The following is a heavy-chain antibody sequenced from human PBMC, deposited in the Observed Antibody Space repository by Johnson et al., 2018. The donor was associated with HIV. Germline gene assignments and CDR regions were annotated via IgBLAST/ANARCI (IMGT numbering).Heavy chain of an antibody. D-gene: IGHD3-22*01. CDR2: INWNGGST. Sequence: VQLVESGGGVVQPGRSLRLSCAASGFTFDDYGMSWVRQAPGKGLEWVSGINWNGGSTGYADSVKGRFTISRDNAKNSLYLQMNSLRAEYTALYYCARDYYYDSSGYYYGNAFDIWGQGTMVTVSS. CDR1: GFTFDDYG. CDR3: ARDYYYDSSGYYYGNAFDI. J-gene: IGHJ3*02. V-gene: IGHV3-20*04.